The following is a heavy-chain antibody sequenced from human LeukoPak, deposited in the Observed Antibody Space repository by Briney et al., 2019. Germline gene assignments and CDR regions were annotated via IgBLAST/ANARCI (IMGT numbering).Heavy chain of an antibody. V-gene: IGHV3-7*01. J-gene: IGHJ4*02. Sequence: PGGSLSLSCAASGFTFSGYWMSGLRQAPGKGVEWGVNLKQDGREKYYVDSVKSRFTISRDNAKNSVYLQMNSLRAEDTAVYYCARRGATVTDDWGQGTLVTVSS. CDR3: ARRGATVTDD. CDR1: GFTFSGYW. D-gene: IGHD4-17*01. CDR2: LKQDGREK.